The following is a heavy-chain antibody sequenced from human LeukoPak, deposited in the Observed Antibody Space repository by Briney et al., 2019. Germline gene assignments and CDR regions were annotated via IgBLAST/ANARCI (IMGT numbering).Heavy chain of an antibody. CDR2: IYSDGST. CDR3: ARVWELSYDY. Sequence: PGGSLRLSCAASEFTFSDYYMSWVRQAPGKGLEWVSIIYSDGSTYYADTVKGRFTISRDTSKNTVDLLVNSLRAEDTAVYYCARVWELSYDYWGQGTLVTVSS. CDR1: EFTFSDYY. D-gene: IGHD2/OR15-2a*01. V-gene: IGHV3-53*01. J-gene: IGHJ4*02.